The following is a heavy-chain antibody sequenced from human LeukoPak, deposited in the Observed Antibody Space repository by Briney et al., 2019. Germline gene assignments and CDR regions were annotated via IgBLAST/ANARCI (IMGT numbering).Heavy chain of an antibody. CDR3: ARGYCSGGSCYSKGWFDP. CDR2: INPNSGGT. D-gene: IGHD2-15*01. CDR1: GYTFTGYY. Sequence: ASVKVSCKASGYTFTGYYMHWVRQAPGQGLEWMGWINPNSGGTNYAQKFQGRVTMTRDASISTAYVELSRLRSDDTAVYYCARGYCSGGSCYSKGWFDPWGQGTLVTVSS. V-gene: IGHV1-2*02. J-gene: IGHJ5*02.